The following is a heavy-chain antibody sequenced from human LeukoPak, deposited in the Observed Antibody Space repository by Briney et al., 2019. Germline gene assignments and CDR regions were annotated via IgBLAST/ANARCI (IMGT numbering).Heavy chain of an antibody. J-gene: IGHJ4*02. Sequence: GGSLRLSCAASGFTFSNHEMNWVRQAPGMGPEWLSYISSSGGTIYYADSVKGRFTISRDNARNSLYLQMNSLRAEDTAVYYCARPYGGQGYWGQGTLVTVSS. D-gene: IGHD4-23*01. CDR3: ARPYGGQGY. CDR2: ISSSGGTI. CDR1: GFTFSNHE. V-gene: IGHV3-48*03.